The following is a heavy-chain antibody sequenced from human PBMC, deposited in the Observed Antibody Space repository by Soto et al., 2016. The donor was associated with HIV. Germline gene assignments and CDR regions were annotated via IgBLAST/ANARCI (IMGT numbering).Heavy chain of an antibody. CDR3: ARPDSGYCNTISCRLDY. J-gene: IGHJ4*02. D-gene: IGHD2-15*01. V-gene: IGHV1-2*02. CDR1: GYTFTGYY. Sequence: QVQLVQSGAEMKKPGASVKVSCKASGYTFTGYYMHWVRQAPGQGLEWMGWINPNSGGTNYAQKFQGRVTMTRDTSISTAYMELSRLRSDDTAVYYCARPDSGYCNTISCRLDYWGQGTLVTVSS. CDR2: INPNSGGT.